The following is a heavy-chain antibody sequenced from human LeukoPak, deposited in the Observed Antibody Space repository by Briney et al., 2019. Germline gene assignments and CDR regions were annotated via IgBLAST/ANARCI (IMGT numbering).Heavy chain of an antibody. J-gene: IGHJ4*02. CDR2: IYSGGST. Sequence: GGSLRPSCAASGFTVSSNYMSWVRQAPGKGLEWVSVIYSGGSTYYADSVKGRFTISRDNSKNTLYLQMNSLRAKDTAVYYCARVVRYYGSGSYYNDYWGQGTLVTVSS. CDR3: ARVVRYYGSGSYYNDY. D-gene: IGHD3-10*01. V-gene: IGHV3-53*01. CDR1: GFTVSSNY.